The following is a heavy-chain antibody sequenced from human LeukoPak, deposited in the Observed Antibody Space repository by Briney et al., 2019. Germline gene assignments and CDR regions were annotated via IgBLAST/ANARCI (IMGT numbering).Heavy chain of an antibody. CDR2: IYRSGST. Sequence: SETLSLTCTVSGGSISNYWWSWIRQPAGKGLEWIGRIYRSGSTNYNPSLKSRVTMSVDMSKNQFSLKLSSVTAADTAVYYCAGSDYGDYESDYWGQGTLVTVSS. CDR3: AGSDYGDYESDY. CDR1: GGSISNYW. D-gene: IGHD4-17*01. V-gene: IGHV4-4*07. J-gene: IGHJ4*02.